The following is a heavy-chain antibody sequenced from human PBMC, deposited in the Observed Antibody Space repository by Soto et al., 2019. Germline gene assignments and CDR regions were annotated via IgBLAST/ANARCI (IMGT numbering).Heavy chain of an antibody. CDR3: ARGRGVVAVNWFDP. Sequence: GGSLRLSCAASGFTVSSNYMSWVRQAPGKGLEWVALIWYDGTKKYFADSVKGRFTISRDNSKNTVYLEMNSLRVEDTAVYYCARGRGVVAVNWFDPWGQGTLVTVSS. V-gene: IGHV3-33*08. CDR2: IWYDGTKK. D-gene: IGHD3-10*01. J-gene: IGHJ5*02. CDR1: GFTVSSNY.